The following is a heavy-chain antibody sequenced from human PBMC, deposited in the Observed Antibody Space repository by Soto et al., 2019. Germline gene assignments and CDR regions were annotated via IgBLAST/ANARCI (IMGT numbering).Heavy chain of an antibody. J-gene: IGHJ6*02. CDR3: ARGGVVVPAAIPLYYYYYGMDV. V-gene: IGHV1-2*02. Sequence: ASVKVSCKASGYTFTGYYMHWVRQAPGQGLEWMGWINPNSGGTNYAQKFQGRVTMTRDTSISTAYMELSRLRSDDTAVYYCARGGVVVPAAIPLYYYYYGMDVWRQGTTVTVSS. CDR2: INPNSGGT. D-gene: IGHD2-2*02. CDR1: GYTFTGYY.